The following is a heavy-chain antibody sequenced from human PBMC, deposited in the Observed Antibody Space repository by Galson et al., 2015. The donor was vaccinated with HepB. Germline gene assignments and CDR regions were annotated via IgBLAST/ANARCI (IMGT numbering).Heavy chain of an antibody. Sequence: CAISGDSVSSNSAAWNWIRQSPSRGLEWLGRTYYRSKWYNDYAVSVKSRITINPDTSKNQFSLQLNSVTPEDTAVYYCARGRLGVRGVYPTTTPFDYWGQGTLVTVSS. CDR1: GDSVSSNSAA. CDR3: ARGRLGVRGVYPTTTPFDY. J-gene: IGHJ4*02. V-gene: IGHV6-1*01. CDR2: TYYRSKWYN. D-gene: IGHD3-10*01.